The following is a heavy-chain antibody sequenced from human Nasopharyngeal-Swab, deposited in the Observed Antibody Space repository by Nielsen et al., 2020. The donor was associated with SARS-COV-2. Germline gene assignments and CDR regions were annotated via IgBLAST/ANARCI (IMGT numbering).Heavy chain of an antibody. J-gene: IGHJ4*02. D-gene: IGHD2-8*02. CDR1: GASISSGGYS. CDR3: ARGPLGYCTGGVCYGLDY. Sequence: SETLSPTCAVSGASISSGGYSWSWIRQPPGKGLEWIGYIYHSGSTNYNPSLKSRVTISVDTSKHQFSLKLGSVTAADTAVYYWARGPLGYCTGGVCYGLDYWGQGTLVTVSS. V-gene: IGHV4-30-2*01. CDR2: IYHSGST.